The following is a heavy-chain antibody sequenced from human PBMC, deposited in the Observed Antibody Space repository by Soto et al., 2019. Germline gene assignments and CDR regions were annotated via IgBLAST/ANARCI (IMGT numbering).Heavy chain of an antibody. CDR2: IIPILGIA. CDR3: ACFSDWNDASHPHWFDP. D-gene: IGHD1-1*01. Sequence: QVQLVQSGAEVKKPGSSVKVSCKASGGTFSSYTISWVRQAPGQGLEWMGRIIPILGIANYAQKFQGRVTVTADKSTSTAYMELSRLRSEDTSVYYCACFSDWNDASHPHWFDPWGQGTLVTVSS. J-gene: IGHJ5*02. V-gene: IGHV1-69*02. CDR1: GGTFSSYT.